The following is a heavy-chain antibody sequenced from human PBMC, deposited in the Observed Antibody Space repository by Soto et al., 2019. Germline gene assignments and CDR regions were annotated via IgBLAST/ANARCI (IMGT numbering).Heavy chain of an antibody. Sequence: EVQLEQSGAEVKKPGESLRISCKGSGYSFTNYWITWVRQMPGKGLEWMGMIDTSDSYTTYSPSFQGHVTISADKSMSTASLQSSSLRASDTSMYYCASPRFGEFPFDYWGQGTLVTVSS. V-gene: IGHV5-10-1*01. CDR2: IDTSDSYT. CDR3: ASPRFGEFPFDY. J-gene: IGHJ4*02. D-gene: IGHD3-10*01. CDR1: GYSFTNYW.